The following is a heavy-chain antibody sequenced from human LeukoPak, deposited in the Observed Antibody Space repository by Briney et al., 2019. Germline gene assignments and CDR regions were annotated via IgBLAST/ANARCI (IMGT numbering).Heavy chain of an antibody. J-gene: IGHJ5*02. CDR2: IHYDGSNK. V-gene: IGHV3-30*02. Sequence: GGSLRLSCGASGFTFSNYGLHWVRQAPGKGLEWVAFIHYDGSNKYYADSVKGRFTISRDNSKNTLYLQMNSLRAEDTAVYYCAKDLNADWFDPWGQGTLVTVSS. CDR1: GFTFSNYG. CDR3: AKDLNADWFDP.